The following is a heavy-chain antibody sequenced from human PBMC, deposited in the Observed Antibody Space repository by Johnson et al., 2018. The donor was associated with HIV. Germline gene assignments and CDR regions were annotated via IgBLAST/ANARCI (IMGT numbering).Heavy chain of an antibody. CDR3: AKDWRRSSTWLRPDAFDI. D-gene: IGHD6-13*01. Sequence: VQLVESGGGLVQPGGSLRLSCAASGFTFSDYYMSWIRQAPGKGLEWVSAISGSGGSTYYADSVKGRFTISRDNSKNTLYLQMNSLRAEDTAVYYCAKDWRRSSTWLRPDAFDIWGQGTMVTVSS. CDR2: ISGSGGST. J-gene: IGHJ3*02. V-gene: IGHV3-23*04. CDR1: GFTFSDYY.